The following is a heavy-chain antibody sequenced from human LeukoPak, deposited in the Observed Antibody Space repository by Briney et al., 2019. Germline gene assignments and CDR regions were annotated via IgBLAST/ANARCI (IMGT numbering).Heavy chain of an antibody. CDR2: IYYSGST. CDR3: ARGSRLEYAYYGSVHNWFGP. CDR1: GDSISSYY. Sequence: SETLSLTCTVSGDSISSYYWSWIRQPPGKGLEWIGYIYYSGSTNYNPSLKSRVTISVDTSKNQFSLKLSSVTAADTAVYYCARGSRLEYAYYGSVHNWFGPWGQGTLVTVSS. D-gene: IGHD3-10*01. V-gene: IGHV4-59*01. J-gene: IGHJ5*02.